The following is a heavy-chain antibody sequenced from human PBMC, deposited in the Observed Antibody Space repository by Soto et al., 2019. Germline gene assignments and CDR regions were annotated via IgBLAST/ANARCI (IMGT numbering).Heavy chain of an antibody. CDR3: ARGADGDY. Sequence: QVQMVQSGAEVKKPGASVKVSCKASGYIFINYDITWVRQAPGQGLEWVGWISAYNGNTNFAQKLQDRVTLTTDTSSSTAYMELSSLRSDDTAVYYCARGADGDYWGQGTLVTVSS. D-gene: IGHD6-25*01. J-gene: IGHJ4*02. CDR2: ISAYNGNT. V-gene: IGHV1-18*01. CDR1: GYIFINYD.